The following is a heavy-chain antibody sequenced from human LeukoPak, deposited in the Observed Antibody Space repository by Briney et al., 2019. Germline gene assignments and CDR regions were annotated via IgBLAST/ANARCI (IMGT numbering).Heavy chain of an antibody. CDR2: IWQEGSEK. V-gene: IGHV3-7*01. CDR1: GFTFSSHW. J-gene: IGHJ4*02. D-gene: IGHD3-16*01. Sequence: QPGGSLTLSCVAPGFTFSSHWMSWVRQAPRKGLEWVANIWQEGSEKYYVDSVKGRFTISRDNTRNSLFLHMNSLRAEDTAVYFCARDQNLISWGLDYFDYWGQGTLVTVSS. CDR3: ARDQNLISWGLDYFDY.